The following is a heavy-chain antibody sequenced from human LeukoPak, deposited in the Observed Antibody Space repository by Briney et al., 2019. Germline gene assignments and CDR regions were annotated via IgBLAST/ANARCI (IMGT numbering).Heavy chain of an antibody. Sequence: PGGSLRLSCAASGFTFSSYGMHWVRQAPGKGLEWVSVIWYDGSNKYYADSVKGRFTISRDNSKNTLYLQMNSLRAEDTAVYYCARDTYYYGSGSYYPGYWGQGTLVTVSS. V-gene: IGHV3-33*01. CDR1: GFTFSSYG. J-gene: IGHJ4*02. CDR3: ARDTYYYGSGSYYPGY. D-gene: IGHD3-10*01. CDR2: IWYDGSNK.